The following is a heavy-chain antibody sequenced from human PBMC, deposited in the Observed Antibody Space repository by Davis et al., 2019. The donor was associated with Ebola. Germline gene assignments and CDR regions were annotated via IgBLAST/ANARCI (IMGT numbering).Heavy chain of an antibody. D-gene: IGHD3-16*02. CDR1: GGTFSSYA. CDR3: ARGWDMITFGGVIAY. CDR2: IIPIFGTA. J-gene: IGHJ4*02. V-gene: IGHV1-69*13. Sequence: AASVKVSCKASGGTFSSYAISWVRQAPGQGLEWMGGIIPIFGTANYAQKFQGRVTITADESTSTAYMELSSLRSEDTAVYYCARGWDMITFGGVIAYWGQGTLVTVSS.